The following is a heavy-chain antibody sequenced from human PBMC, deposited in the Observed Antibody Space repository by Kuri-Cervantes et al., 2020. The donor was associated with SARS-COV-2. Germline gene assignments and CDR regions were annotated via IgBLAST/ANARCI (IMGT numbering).Heavy chain of an antibody. Sequence: ASVKVSCKASGYTFTSYDINWVRQATGQGLEWMGWINPNSGGTNYAQKFQGWVTMTRDTSISTAYMELSRLRSDDTAVYYCARGAFCSGGSCYVGYYGMDVWGQGTTVT. J-gene: IGHJ6*01. D-gene: IGHD2-15*01. CDR3: ARGAFCSGGSCYVGYYGMDV. CDR2: INPNSGGT. V-gene: IGHV1-2*04. CDR1: GYTFTSYD.